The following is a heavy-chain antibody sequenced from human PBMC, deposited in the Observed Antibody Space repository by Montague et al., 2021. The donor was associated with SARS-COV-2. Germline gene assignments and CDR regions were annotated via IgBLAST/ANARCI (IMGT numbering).Heavy chain of an antibody. CDR2: IYYSGST. J-gene: IGHJ3*01. CDR1: GGSISRGGYY. D-gene: IGHD5-12*01. V-gene: IGHV4-31*03. Sequence: TLSLTCTLSGGSISRGGYYWSWIRQHPGKGLEWIGYIYYSGSTYYNPSLKSRVPISVDTSNNQFSLKLSSVTAADTAVYYCARDRYSGYVIDAFDLWGQGTMVTVSS. CDR3: ARDRYSGYVIDAFDL.